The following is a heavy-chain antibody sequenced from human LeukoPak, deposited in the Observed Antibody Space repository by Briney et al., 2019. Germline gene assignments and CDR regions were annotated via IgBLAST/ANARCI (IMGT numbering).Heavy chain of an antibody. D-gene: IGHD5-12*01. Sequence: PGGSLRLSCAASGFTFSSYWMHWVRQAPGKGLVWVARVNGDGSSTTYADSVKGRLTISRDNARKALYLQMNSLRADDTAVYYCAVKGGYNDWDAPFDYWGQGTLVTVSS. CDR2: VNGDGSST. J-gene: IGHJ4*02. CDR1: GFTFSSYW. V-gene: IGHV3-74*01. CDR3: AVKGGYNDWDAPFDY.